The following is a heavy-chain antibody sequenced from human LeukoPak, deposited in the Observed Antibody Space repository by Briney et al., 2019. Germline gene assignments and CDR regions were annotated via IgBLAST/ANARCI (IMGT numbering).Heavy chain of an antibody. V-gene: IGHV3-23*01. D-gene: IGHD3-16*01. CDR3: AKINPYDYVWGSADY. J-gene: IGHJ4*02. CDR1: RFTFSSYA. Sequence: GGYLRLSCAASRFTFSSYAMSWVRQAPGKGLEWVSTISTSGASTYYADSVKGRFTISRDNSKNTLYLQMNSLRAEDTAVYYCAKINPYDYVWGSADYWGQGTLVTVSS. CDR2: ISTSGAST.